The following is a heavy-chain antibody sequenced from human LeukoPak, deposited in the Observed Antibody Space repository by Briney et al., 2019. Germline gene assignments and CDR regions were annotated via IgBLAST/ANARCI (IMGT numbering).Heavy chain of an antibody. J-gene: IGHJ4*02. CDR1: GFTFSSYW. CDR3: ASGPCDGSCYSW. CDR2: IKQDGSEK. Sequence: RPGGSLRLSCAASGFTFSSYWMSWVRQAPGKGLEGVANIKQDGSEKYYVDSVKGRFTITRDNAKNSLYLQMNSLRAEDTAVYYCASGPCDGSCYSWWGQGTLVTVSS. D-gene: IGHD2-15*01. V-gene: IGHV3-7*01.